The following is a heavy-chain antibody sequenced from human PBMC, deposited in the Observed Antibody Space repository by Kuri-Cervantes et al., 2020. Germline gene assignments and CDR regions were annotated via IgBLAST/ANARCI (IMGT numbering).Heavy chain of an antibody. CDR2: IWYDGSNK. D-gene: IGHD3-16*01. CDR1: GFTFSSYS. CDR3: ARGAQITFGGVTPHY. Sequence: GGSLRLSCAASGFTFSSYSMNWVRQAPGKGLEWVAVIWYDGSNKYYADSVKGRFTISRDNSKNTLYLQMNSLRAEDTAVYYCARGAQITFGGVTPHYWGQGTLVTVSS. V-gene: IGHV3-33*08. J-gene: IGHJ4*02.